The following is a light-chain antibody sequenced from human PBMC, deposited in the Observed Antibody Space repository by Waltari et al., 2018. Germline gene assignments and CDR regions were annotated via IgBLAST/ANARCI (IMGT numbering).Light chain of an antibody. CDR2: GAS. CDR3: QQYHFTLYT. J-gene: IGKJ2*01. CDR1: QGISNS. V-gene: IGKV1-NL1*01. Sequence: DIQMTQSPSSLSAAVGDRVTITCRASQGISNSLAWYQQKPGKAPKLLLYGASSLESGVPPRFSGSGSGTDYTLTISSLQADDVATYYCQQYHFTLYTFGQGTKLDIK.